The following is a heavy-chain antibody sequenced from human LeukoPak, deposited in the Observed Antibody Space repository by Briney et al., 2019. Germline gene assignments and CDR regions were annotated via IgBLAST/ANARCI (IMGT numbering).Heavy chain of an antibody. CDR1: GFTFSSYG. V-gene: IGHV3-33*06. D-gene: IGHD4-17*01. J-gene: IGHJ4*02. CDR2: IWYDGSNK. CDR3: AKDHDLLSLRPPDY. Sequence: PGRSLRLSCAASGFTFSSYGMHWVRQAPGKGLEWVAVIWYDGSNKYYADSVKGRFTISRDNSKNTLYLQMNSLRAEDTPVYYCAKDHDLLSLRPPDYWGQGTLVTVSS.